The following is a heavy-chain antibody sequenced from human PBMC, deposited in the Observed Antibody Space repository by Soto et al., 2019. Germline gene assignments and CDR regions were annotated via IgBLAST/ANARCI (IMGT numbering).Heavy chain of an antibody. V-gene: IGHV1-18*01. J-gene: IGHJ4*01. Sequence: QVQLVQSGAEVKKPGASVKVSCKASGYTFTSYGISWVRQAPGQGLEWMGWISAYDGNTKYAQKLQGRVTKTTDTSSGKAYKGRRRLRSDDTGVYYGARDLRGDPYYGGQGTLVSVAS. CDR2: ISAYDGNT. CDR1: GYTFTSYG. D-gene: IGHD2-21*01. CDR3: ARDLRGDPYY.